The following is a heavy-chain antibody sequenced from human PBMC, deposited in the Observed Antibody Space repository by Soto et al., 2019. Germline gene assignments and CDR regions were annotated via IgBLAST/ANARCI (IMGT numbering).Heavy chain of an antibody. CDR3: ARGGSNDWQVAFDI. CDR2: INHSGSN. Sequence: SETLSLTCVVSGGSFSTYYYNWIRQSPGKGLEWIGEINHSGSNNYSPSLKSRVTMSLDTSKNQFSLKLTSVTAADTAVYYCARGGSNDWQVAFDIWGQETMVTVSS. CDR1: GGSFSTYY. J-gene: IGHJ3*02. V-gene: IGHV4-34*01. D-gene: IGHD3-9*01.